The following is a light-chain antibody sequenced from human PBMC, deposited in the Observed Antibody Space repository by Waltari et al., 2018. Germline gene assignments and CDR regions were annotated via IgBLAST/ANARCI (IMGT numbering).Light chain of an antibody. CDR1: QSISSY. J-gene: IGKJ1*01. Sequence: DIQMTQSPSSLSASVGDRVSITCRASQSISSYLNWYQQKPGKATKLLIYSASSLQSGVQSRFSGSGSWTEYTLTISSLQPEDFATYYCQQSYSTPRTFGQGTKVEIK. CDR2: SAS. V-gene: IGKV1-39*01. CDR3: QQSYSTPRT.